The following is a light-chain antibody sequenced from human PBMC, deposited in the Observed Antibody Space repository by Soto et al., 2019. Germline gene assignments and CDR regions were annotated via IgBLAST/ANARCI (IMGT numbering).Light chain of an antibody. CDR2: SNN. V-gene: IGLV1-44*01. J-gene: IGLJ2*01. CDR3: ESWDGSLNVVL. CDR1: NSNIGTNT. Sequence: QSVLTQPPSASGTPGQSATISCSGGNSNIGTNTVNWYQHLPGSAPKLLIYSNNQRPSGVPDRFSGSKSGTSASLAISGLQPDDEADYYCESWDGSLNVVLFGGGTKVTVL.